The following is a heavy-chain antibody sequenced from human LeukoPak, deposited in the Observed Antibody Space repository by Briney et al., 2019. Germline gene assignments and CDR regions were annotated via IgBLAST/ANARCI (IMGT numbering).Heavy chain of an antibody. CDR1: GVTFSSYA. CDR3: ARVIAAADDY. CDR2: ISYDGSNK. Sequence: GGSLRLSCAASGVTFSSYARRWVRQAPGKGLEWVAVISYDGSNKYYADSVKGRFTISRDNSKNTLYLQMNSLRAEDTAVYYCARVIAAADDYWGQGTLVTVSS. D-gene: IGHD6-13*01. V-gene: IGHV3-30-3*01. J-gene: IGHJ4*02.